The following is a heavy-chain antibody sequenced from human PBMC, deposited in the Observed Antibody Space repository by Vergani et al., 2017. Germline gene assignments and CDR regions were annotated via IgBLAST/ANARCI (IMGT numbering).Heavy chain of an antibody. V-gene: IGHV3-66*01. CDR3: TTETGNYGDTGGMDV. CDR1: GFTVSSNY. CDR2: IYSGGST. D-gene: IGHD4-17*01. J-gene: IGHJ6*02. Sequence: EVQLVESGGGLVQPGGSLRLSCAASGFTVSSNYMSWVRQAPGKGLEWVSVIYSGGSTYYADSVKGRFTISRDDSKNTLYLQMNSLKTEDTAVYYCTTETGNYGDTGGMDVWGQGTTVTVSS.